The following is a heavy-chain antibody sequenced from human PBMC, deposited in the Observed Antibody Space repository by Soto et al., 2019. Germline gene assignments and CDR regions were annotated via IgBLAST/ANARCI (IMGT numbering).Heavy chain of an antibody. CDR1: GYTFTGYY. CDR3: ARDFQGNGKSTYGMDV. Sequence: ASVKVSCKASGYTFTGYYMHWVRQAPGQGLEWMGWINPNSGGTNYAQKFQGRVTMTRDTSISTAYMELSRLRSDDTAVYYCARDFQGNGKSTYGMDVWRQGTTVTVSS. J-gene: IGHJ6*02. CDR2: INPNSGGT. V-gene: IGHV1-2*02.